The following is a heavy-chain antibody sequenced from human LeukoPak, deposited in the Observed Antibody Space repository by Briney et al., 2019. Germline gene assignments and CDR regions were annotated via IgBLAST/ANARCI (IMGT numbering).Heavy chain of an antibody. V-gene: IGHV3-30-3*01. CDR1: GFTFSSYA. D-gene: IGHD3-10*01. J-gene: IGHJ4*02. CDR3: ARDLRLWFGEYYFDY. Sequence: PGRSLRLSCAASGFTFSSYAMHCVRQAPGKGLEWVAVISYDGSNKYYADSVKGRFTTSRDNSKNTLYLQMNSLRAEDTAVYYCARDLRLWFGEYYFDYWAREPWSPSPQ. CDR2: ISYDGSNK.